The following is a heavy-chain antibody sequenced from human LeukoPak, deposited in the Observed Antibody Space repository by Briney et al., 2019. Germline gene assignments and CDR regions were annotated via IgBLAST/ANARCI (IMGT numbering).Heavy chain of an antibody. J-gene: IGHJ6*02. CDR2: ISAYNGNT. CDR3: ARYCSSTSCLTYYYYGMDV. Sequence: GASVKVSCKASGYTFTSYGISWVRQAPGQGLEWMGWISAYNGNTNYAQKLQGRVTMTADTSTSTAYMELRSLRSDDTAVYYCARYCSSTSCLTYYYYGMDVWGQGTTVTVSS. D-gene: IGHD2-2*01. CDR1: GYTFTSYG. V-gene: IGHV1-18*01.